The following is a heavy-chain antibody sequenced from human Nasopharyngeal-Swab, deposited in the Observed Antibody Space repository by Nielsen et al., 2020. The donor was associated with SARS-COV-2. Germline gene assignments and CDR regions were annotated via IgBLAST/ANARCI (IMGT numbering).Heavy chain of an antibody. D-gene: IGHD5-18*01. CDR2: IYSGGSST. Sequence: GESLKISCAASGFTFSSYAMSWVRQAPGKGLEWVSVIYSGGSSTYYADSVKGRFTISRDNSKNTLYLQMNSLRAEDTAVYYCAKGSYGYDYWSQGTLVTVSS. V-gene: IGHV3-23*03. CDR1: GFTFSSYA. CDR3: AKGSYGYDY. J-gene: IGHJ4*02.